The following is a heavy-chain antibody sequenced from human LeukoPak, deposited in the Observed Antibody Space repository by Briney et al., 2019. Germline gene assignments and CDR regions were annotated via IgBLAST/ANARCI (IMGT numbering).Heavy chain of an antibody. CDR1: GGTFSDYA. CDR2: FIPILGTA. V-gene: IGHV1-69*10. Sequence: SVKVSCKASGGTFSDYALNWVRQAPGQGLEWMGVFIPILGTANSTQKFQGRVTITADISTNTVYMELSSLRSEDTAVYYCARDQYYDSKGWFDPWGQGTLVTVSS. D-gene: IGHD3-22*01. J-gene: IGHJ5*02. CDR3: ARDQYYDSKGWFDP.